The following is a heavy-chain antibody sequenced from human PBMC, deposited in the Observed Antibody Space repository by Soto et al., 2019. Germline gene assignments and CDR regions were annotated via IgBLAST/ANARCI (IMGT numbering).Heavy chain of an antibody. D-gene: IGHD3-10*01. CDR2: VNSDGSNT. CDR1: GFSLSSYW. CDR3: GRGGDYGSGRVDY. J-gene: IGHJ4*02. Sequence: EVQLVESGGGSVQPGGSLRLSCAASGFSLSSYWMHWVRQAPGKGLVWVSRVNSDGSNTIYADSVQGRFTISRDNGKNTLYLQMDSLRVEDTAMYYCGRGGDYGSGRVDYWGQGTLVTVSS. V-gene: IGHV3-74*01.